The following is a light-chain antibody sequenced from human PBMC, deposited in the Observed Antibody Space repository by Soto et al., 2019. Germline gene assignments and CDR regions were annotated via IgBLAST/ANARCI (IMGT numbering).Light chain of an antibody. CDR2: EVS. Sequence: QSVLTQPASVSGSPGQSITISCTGTSSDVGGYNYVSWYQQHPGKAPKLMIYEVSNRPSGVSNRFSGSKSGNTASLTISGLPAEDEADYYCSSYTSSSTPVVFGGGTKLTVL. V-gene: IGLV2-14*01. CDR3: SSYTSSSTPVV. CDR1: SSDVGGYNY. J-gene: IGLJ2*01.